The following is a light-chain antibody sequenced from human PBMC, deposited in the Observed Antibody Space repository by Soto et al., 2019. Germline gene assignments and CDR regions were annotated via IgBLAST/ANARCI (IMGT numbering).Light chain of an antibody. J-gene: IGKJ2*01. Sequence: DIHMTQSPSSLSASVGDRVTITCQASQDIDNNLNWYQQRSGKAPKVLIYDASNLKGGVPSRFSGSGSGTDFTFTISSLQPEDIATYYCQQYDDFPYTFGQGTKLEI. CDR2: DAS. CDR1: QDIDNN. V-gene: IGKV1-33*01. CDR3: QQYDDFPYT.